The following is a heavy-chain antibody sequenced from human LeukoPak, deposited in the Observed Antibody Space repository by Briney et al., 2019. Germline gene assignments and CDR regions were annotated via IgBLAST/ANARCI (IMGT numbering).Heavy chain of an antibody. CDR1: GFTFSRYW. D-gene: IGHD1-26*01. J-gene: IGHJ3*02. Sequence: GGSLRLSCAASGFTFSRYWMHWVRQAPGKGLVWVSRINSDGSSTNYADSVKGRFTISRDNAKNTLYLQMNSLRAEDTAVYYCARERVGATSGGAFDIWGQGTMVTVSS. V-gene: IGHV3-74*01. CDR2: INSDGSST. CDR3: ARERVGATSGGAFDI.